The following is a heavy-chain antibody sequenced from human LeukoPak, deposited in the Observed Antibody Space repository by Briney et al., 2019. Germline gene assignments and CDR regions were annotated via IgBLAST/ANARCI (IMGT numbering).Heavy chain of an antibody. V-gene: IGHV3-33*01. J-gene: IGHJ4*02. CDR1: GFTFSNYG. CDR2: IWYDASNK. Sequence: PGRSLRLSCAASGFTFSNYGMHWVRQAPGKGLEWVAVIWYDASNKYYADSVKGRFTISRDNSKNTLYRQMNSLRAEDTAVYYCARDRYGANSPFDYWGQGTLVTVSS. D-gene: IGHD4-23*01. CDR3: ARDRYGANSPFDY.